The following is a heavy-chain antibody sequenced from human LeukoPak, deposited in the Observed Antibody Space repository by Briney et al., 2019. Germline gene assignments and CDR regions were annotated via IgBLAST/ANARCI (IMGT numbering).Heavy chain of an antibody. Sequence: PGGSLRLSCAASGFTFSHYWMHWVRHAPGKGLVWVSRISNDGRGTDYADSVEGRFTISRDNSKNTLYLQMTSLRAEDTAVYYCAKDQVWIVVGSFDYWGQGTLVTVSS. CDR2: ISNDGRGT. CDR1: GFTFSHYW. CDR3: AKDQVWIVVGSFDY. V-gene: IGHV3-74*01. J-gene: IGHJ4*02. D-gene: IGHD3-22*01.